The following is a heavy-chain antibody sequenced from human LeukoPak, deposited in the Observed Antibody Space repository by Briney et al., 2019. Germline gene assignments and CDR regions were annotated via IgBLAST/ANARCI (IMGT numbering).Heavy chain of an antibody. CDR2: VSLSSSYI. J-gene: IGHJ4*02. CDR1: GFTFSTYS. V-gene: IGHV3-21*06. D-gene: IGHD7-27*01. Sequence: PGGSLTLSCAASGFTFSTYSMSWVRQAPGKGLEWVSSVSLSSSYIYYADSVKGRFTISRDNAKNSLYLHMNSLRAEDTAVCYCVVTTGDFDYWGQGTLVTVSS. CDR3: VVTTGDFDY.